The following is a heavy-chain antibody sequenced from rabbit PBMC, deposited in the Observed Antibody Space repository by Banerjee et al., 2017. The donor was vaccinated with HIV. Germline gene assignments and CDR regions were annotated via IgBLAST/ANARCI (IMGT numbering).Heavy chain of an antibody. CDR1: GFSFSSSYW. V-gene: IGHV1S40*01. Sequence: QSLEESGGDLVKPGASLTLTCTASGFSFSSSYWICWVRQAPGKGLEWIACIVTGSSGSTYYASWAKGRFTISKTSSTTVTLQMTSLTAADTATYFCARDQTCDGVSVHTLWGQGTLVTVS. J-gene: IGHJ3*01. D-gene: IGHD2-1*01. CDR3: ARDQTCDGVSVHTL. CDR2: IVTGSSGST.